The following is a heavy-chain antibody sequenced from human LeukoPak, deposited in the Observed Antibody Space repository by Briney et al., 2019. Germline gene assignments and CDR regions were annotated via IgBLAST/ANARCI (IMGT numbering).Heavy chain of an antibody. J-gene: IGHJ4*02. V-gene: IGHV3-23*01. CDR1: AFTFSNYA. D-gene: IGHD1-26*01. CDR2: ISAGGDST. Sequence: GGSLRLSCAASAFTFSNYAMSWVRQAPGKGLEWVSVISAGGDSTKYLDSVKGRFTISRDNPTNTLYLQLNSLRAEDTAVYYCARTSKSGDPNVGFDYWGRGTLVTVSS. CDR3: ARTSKSGDPNVGFDY.